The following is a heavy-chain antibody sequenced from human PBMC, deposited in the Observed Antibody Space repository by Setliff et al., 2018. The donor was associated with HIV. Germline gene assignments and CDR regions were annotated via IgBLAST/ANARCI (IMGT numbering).Heavy chain of an antibody. CDR3: ARDSRHDTSGYYYFDS. J-gene: IGHJ4*02. CDR1: GGSINSGGFY. Sequence: SETLSLTCTVSGGSINSGGFYWTWIRQHPKKGLEWIGYIYYSGSTYYNPSLKNRVTISVDTSKNRFSLKLTFVTAADTAVYYCARDSRHDTSGYYYFDSWGQGTLVTVSS. D-gene: IGHD3-22*01. CDR2: IYYSGST. V-gene: IGHV4-31*03.